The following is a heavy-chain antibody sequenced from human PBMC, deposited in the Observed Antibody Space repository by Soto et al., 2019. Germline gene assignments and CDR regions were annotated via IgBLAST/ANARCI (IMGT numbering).Heavy chain of an antibody. Sequence: LRLSCAASGFTFSDYYMSWIRQAPGKGLEWVSYIGSSGGAIYYAASVKGRFTNSRDNAKKSLYLHINSLRAEDTAVYYCARVKGSNYLSYWGQGTLVTVSS. J-gene: IGHJ4*02. CDR2: IGSSGGAI. CDR3: ARVKGSNYLSY. CDR1: GFTFSDYY. V-gene: IGHV3-11*01. D-gene: IGHD4-4*01.